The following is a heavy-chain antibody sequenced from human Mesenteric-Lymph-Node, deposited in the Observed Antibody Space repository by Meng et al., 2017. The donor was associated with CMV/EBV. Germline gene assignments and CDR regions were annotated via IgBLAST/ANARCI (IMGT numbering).Heavy chain of an antibody. CDR3: VGLTAGGGGRGY. Sequence: SETLSLTCTVSGASVNSGSYHWNWVRQPPGKGLKWIGQTINGGSTDYNPSLRSRLTISVDTSKNDFSLNLNSVTAADTAVYYCVGLTAGGGGRGYWGQGALVTVSS. CDR1: GASVNSGSYH. V-gene: IGHV4-61*03. J-gene: IGHJ4*02. CDR2: TINGGST. D-gene: IGHD6-13*01.